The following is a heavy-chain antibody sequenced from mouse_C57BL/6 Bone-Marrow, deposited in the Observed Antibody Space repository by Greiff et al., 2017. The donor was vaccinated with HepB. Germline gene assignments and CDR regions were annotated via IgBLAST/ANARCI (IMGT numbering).Heavy chain of an antibody. D-gene: IGHD2-2*01. CDR1: GYTFTSYT. CDR2: INPSSGYT. V-gene: IGHV1-4*01. CDR3: ARLVPYPVGYFDV. J-gene: IGHJ1*03. Sequence: QVQLQQSGAELPRPGASVKMSCKASGYTFTSYTMHWVKQRPGQGLEWIGYINPSSGYTKYNQKFKDKATLTADKSSSTAYMQLSSLTSEDSAVYYCARLVPYPVGYFDVWGTGTTVTVSS.